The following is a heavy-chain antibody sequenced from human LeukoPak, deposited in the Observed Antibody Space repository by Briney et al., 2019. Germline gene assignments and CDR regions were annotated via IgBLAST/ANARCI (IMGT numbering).Heavy chain of an antibody. J-gene: IGHJ4*02. D-gene: IGHD6-13*01. CDR2: IDLNNGAT. CDR1: GFTFIDYC. V-gene: IGHV1-2*02. Sequence: ASVKVSCKAAGFTFIDYCSHWVRQAPGQGPEWMGWIDLNNGATKYAPKFRGSVTITRDTSINTAYMELSSLTSDDTAVYYCARDSTAAAGSYFDYWGQGTLVTVSS. CDR3: ARDSTAAAGSYFDY.